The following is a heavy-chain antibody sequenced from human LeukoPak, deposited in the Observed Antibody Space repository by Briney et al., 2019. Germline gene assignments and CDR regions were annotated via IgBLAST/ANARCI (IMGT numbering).Heavy chain of an antibody. J-gene: IGHJ5*02. V-gene: IGHV1-46*03. CDR1: GYTFTSYY. Sequence: GASVKVSCKASGYTFTSYYMHWVRQAPGQGLEWMGIINPSGGSTSYAQKFQGRVTMTRDTSTSTVYMELSSLRSEDTAVYYCARVMGITIFGVVIYNWFDPWGQGTLDTVSS. CDR2: INPSGGST. D-gene: IGHD3-3*01. CDR3: ARVMGITIFGVVIYNWFDP.